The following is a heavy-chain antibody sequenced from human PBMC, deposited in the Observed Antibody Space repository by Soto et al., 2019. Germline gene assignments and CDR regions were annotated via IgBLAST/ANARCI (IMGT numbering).Heavy chain of an antibody. Sequence: GASVKVSCKASGYTFTSYGISWVRQAPGQGLEWMGWISAYNGNTNYAQKLQGRVTMTTDTSTSTAYMELRSLRSDDTAVYYCARAGDLYDFWSGYYSTNWFDPWGQGTLVTVSS. V-gene: IGHV1-18*01. CDR2: ISAYNGNT. CDR3: ARAGDLYDFWSGYYSTNWFDP. J-gene: IGHJ5*02. D-gene: IGHD3-3*01. CDR1: GYTFTSYG.